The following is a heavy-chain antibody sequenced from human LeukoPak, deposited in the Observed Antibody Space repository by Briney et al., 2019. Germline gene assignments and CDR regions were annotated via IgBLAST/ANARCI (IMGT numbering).Heavy chain of an antibody. V-gene: IGHV4-39*01. D-gene: IGHD6-13*01. J-gene: IGHJ4*02. CDR3: ASIAAAGNE. Sequence: SETLSLTCTVSGGSISRSTYYWGWIRQPPGQGLEWIGSIYYSGSTYYNPALKSRVTISVDTSMNQFSLKLSSVTAADTAVYYCASIAAAGNEWGQGTLVTVSS. CDR1: GGSISRSTYY. CDR2: IYYSGST.